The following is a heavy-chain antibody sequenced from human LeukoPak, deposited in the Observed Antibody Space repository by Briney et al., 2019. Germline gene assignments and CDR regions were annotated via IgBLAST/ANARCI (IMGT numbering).Heavy chain of an antibody. CDR2: IYYSGST. J-gene: IGHJ4*02. Sequence: LRLSCAASGFTFSSHAMIWVRQAPGKGLEGIGSIYYSGSTYYNPSLKSRVTISVDTSKNQFSLKLSSVTAADTAVYYCARISEVVRGPSTAYYFDYWGQGTLVAVCS. V-gene: IGHV4-39*07. D-gene: IGHD4-23*01. CDR1: GFTFSSHAM. CDR3: ARISEVVRGPSTAYYFDY.